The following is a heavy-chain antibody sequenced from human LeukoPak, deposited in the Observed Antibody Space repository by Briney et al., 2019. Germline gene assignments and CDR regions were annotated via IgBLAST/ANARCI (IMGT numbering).Heavy chain of an antibody. D-gene: IGHD2-2*01. Sequence: PGASLRLSCAASGFTFSSYAMSWVRQAPGRGLEWVSAISGNGGSTYYADSLKGRFTISRDNSKNTLYLQMNSLRAEDTAVYYCAKDQKLIVVVPAAKTYGMVVWGQGTTVTVSS. J-gene: IGHJ6*02. CDR1: GFTFSSYA. V-gene: IGHV3-23*01. CDR3: AKDQKLIVVVPAAKTYGMVV. CDR2: ISGNGGST.